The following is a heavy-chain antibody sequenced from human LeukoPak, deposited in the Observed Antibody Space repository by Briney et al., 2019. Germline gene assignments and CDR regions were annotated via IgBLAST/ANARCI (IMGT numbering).Heavy chain of an antibody. V-gene: IGHV4-39*01. Sequence: SETLSLTCAVSGVSITTTDFDWAWIRQPPGQGVEWIATISSSGKAYYYPSLMSRVTISVDTSKNQFSLDVTSVTAADTGLFYCARFKGGTGFDYWGRGILVIVS. J-gene: IGHJ4*02. CDR1: GVSITTTDFD. CDR2: ISSSGKA. CDR3: ARFKGGTGFDY. D-gene: IGHD1-26*01.